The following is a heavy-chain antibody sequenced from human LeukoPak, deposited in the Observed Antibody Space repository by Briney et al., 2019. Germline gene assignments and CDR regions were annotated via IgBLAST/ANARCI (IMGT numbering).Heavy chain of an antibody. CDR2: INPNSGGT. CDR1: GYTFTGYY. V-gene: IGHV1-2*02. J-gene: IGHJ5*02. Sequence: ASVKVSCKASGYTFTGYYMHWVRQAPGQGLEWMGWINPNSGGTDYAQKFQGRVTMTRDTSISTAYMEVSRLRSDDTAVYYCARDYYDSSGYSLFDPWGQGTLVTVCS. D-gene: IGHD3-22*01. CDR3: ARDYYDSSGYSLFDP.